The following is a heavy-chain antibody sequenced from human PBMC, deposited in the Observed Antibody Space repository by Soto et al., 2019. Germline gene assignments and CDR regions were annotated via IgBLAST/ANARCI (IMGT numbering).Heavy chain of an antibody. V-gene: IGHV1-18*01. Sequence: QVQLMQSGATQEKPGASVKVSCEAFGYSFDSYAYRWVRQAPGQGLEWMGRIGSGDTNYAQKLQGRVTMITDTSTNTAYMELRSLRSDDTALYYCARENDPYGFDLWGQGTMVTVSS. J-gene: IGHJ3*01. CDR3: ARENDPYGFDL. CDR1: GYSFDSYA. CDR2: IGSGDT.